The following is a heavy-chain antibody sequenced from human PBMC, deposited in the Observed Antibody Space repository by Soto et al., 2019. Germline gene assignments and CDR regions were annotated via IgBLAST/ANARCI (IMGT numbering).Heavy chain of an antibody. V-gene: IGHV1-2*02. Sequence: ASVKVSCKASGYTFTGYYMHWVRQAPGQGLEWMGWINPNSGGTNYAQKFQGRVTMTRDTSISTACMELSRLRSDDTAVYYCARLGYDFWSGYYVDRQYYFDYWGQGTLVTVSS. CDR2: INPNSGGT. D-gene: IGHD3-3*01. J-gene: IGHJ4*02. CDR3: ARLGYDFWSGYYVDRQYYFDY. CDR1: GYTFTGYY.